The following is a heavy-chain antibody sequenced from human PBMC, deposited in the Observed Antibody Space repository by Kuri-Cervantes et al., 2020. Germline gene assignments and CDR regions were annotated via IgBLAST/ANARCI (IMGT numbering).Heavy chain of an antibody. CDR1: GYTFTNYW. J-gene: IGHJ3*02. D-gene: IGHD3-10*01. Sequence: GESLKISCKGSGYTFTNYWIAWVRQMPGKGLEWMGIIYPGDSDTRYNPSFQGQVTISADKSISTAHLQWSSLKAPDTAMYYCARPMVRGVIGAFGIWGQGTMVTVSS. CDR3: ARPMVRGVIGAFGI. CDR2: IYPGDSDT. V-gene: IGHV5-51*01.